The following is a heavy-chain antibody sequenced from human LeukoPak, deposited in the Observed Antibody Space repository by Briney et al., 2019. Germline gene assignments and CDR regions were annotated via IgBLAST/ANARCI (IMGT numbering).Heavy chain of an antibody. CDR1: GYTFTSYV. CDR2: INAGNGNT. D-gene: IGHD3-3*01. Sequence: SVKVSCKASGYTFTSYVMHWVRQAPGQRLEWMGWINAGNGNTKYSQKFQGRVTITTDTSASTVYMDLSSLRSEDTAVYYCATDRRKLRFPKEWGQGTLVTVSS. CDR3: ATDRRKLRFPKE. V-gene: IGHV1-3*01. J-gene: IGHJ4*02.